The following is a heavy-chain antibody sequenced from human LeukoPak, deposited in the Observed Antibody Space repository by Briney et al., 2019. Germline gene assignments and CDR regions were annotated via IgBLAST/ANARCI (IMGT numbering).Heavy chain of an antibody. CDR1: GGSFSGYY. CDR3: ARTRGYSSRFDY. V-gene: IGHV4-34*01. J-gene: IGHJ4*02. Sequence: SETLSLTCAVYGGSFSGYYWSWIRQPPGKGLEWIGEINHSGSTNYNPSLKSRVTISVDTSKNQFSLKLSSVTAADTAVYYCARTRGYSSRFDYWGQGTLVTVSS. CDR2: INHSGST. D-gene: IGHD2-21*01.